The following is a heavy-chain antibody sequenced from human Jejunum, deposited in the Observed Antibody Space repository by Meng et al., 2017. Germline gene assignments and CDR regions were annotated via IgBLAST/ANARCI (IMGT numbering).Heavy chain of an antibody. CDR2: MYNSGST. D-gene: IGHD5-18*01. CDR1: GDSISTYY. J-gene: IGHJ4*02. CDR3: ARDMRHTYGRTWGH. Sequence: SETLSLTCTVSGDSISTYYWSWIRQPPGKGLEWIGYMYNSGSTKYNPSLKSRVTMSTDASKNQFSLKLTSVTAADTAVYYCARDMRHTYGRTWGHWGQGTLVTVSS. V-gene: IGHV4-59*01.